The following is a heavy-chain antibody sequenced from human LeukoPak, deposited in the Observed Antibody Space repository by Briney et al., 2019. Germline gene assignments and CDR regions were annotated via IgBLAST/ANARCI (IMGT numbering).Heavy chain of an antibody. D-gene: IGHD4-17*01. J-gene: IGHJ4*02. CDR2: IYHSGST. Sequence: SQTLSLTCTVSGVSLSSGGYYWGWIRQPPGTGLEWIGYIYHSGSTYYNPSLKSRVTISVDRSKNQFSLKLSSVTAADTAVYYCARGGDYGDYGFDYWGQGTLVTVSS. CDR3: ARGGDYGDYGFDY. V-gene: IGHV4-30-2*01. CDR1: GVSLSSGGYY.